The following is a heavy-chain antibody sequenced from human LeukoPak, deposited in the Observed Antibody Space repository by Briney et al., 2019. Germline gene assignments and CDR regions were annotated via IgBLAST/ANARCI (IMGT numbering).Heavy chain of an antibody. D-gene: IGHD5-18*01. J-gene: IGHJ4*02. CDR1: GFTFSSYA. Sequence: GGSLRPSCAASGFTFSSYAMSWVRQAPGKGLEWVSAISGSGGSTYYADSVKGRFTISRDNSKNTLYLQMNSLRAEDTAVYYCAKVTLGYSYGPYYFDYWGQGALVTVSS. CDR2: ISGSGGST. V-gene: IGHV3-23*01. CDR3: AKVTLGYSYGPYYFDY.